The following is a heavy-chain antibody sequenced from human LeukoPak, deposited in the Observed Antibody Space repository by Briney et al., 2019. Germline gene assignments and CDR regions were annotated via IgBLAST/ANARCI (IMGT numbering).Heavy chain of an antibody. CDR3: ARDYGEWLVPSS. CDR1: GGSFSTYF. D-gene: IGHD6-19*01. CDR2: IRQSGGT. V-gene: IGHV4-34*01. J-gene: IGHJ5*02. Sequence: SETLSLTCAVYGGSFSTYFWSWIRQAPGKGLEWIGEIRQSGGTNYNPSLKSRLTISVDTSKNQFSLKLNSVTAADTAVYYCARDYGEWLVPSSWGQGTVVTASS.